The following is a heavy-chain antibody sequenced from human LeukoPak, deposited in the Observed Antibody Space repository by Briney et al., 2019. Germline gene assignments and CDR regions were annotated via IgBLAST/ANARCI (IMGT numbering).Heavy chain of an antibody. CDR3: AGGSDYFDY. Sequence: PSETLSLTCTVSGGSISSYYWSWIWQPPGKGLEWIGYIYYSGSTTYNPSLKSRVTISVDTSKNLFSLKLSSVTAADTAVYYCAGGSDYFDYWGQGTLVTVSS. V-gene: IGHV4-59*01. CDR2: IYYSGST. D-gene: IGHD3-16*01. J-gene: IGHJ4*02. CDR1: GGSISSYY.